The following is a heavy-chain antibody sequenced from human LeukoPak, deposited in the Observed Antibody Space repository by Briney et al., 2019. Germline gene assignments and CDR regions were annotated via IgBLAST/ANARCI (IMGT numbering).Heavy chain of an antibody. D-gene: IGHD3-22*01. V-gene: IGHV3-49*04. J-gene: IGHJ4*02. Sequence: GGSLRLSCTASGFTFGEYGMSWVRQAPGKGLEWIGFIRSKGHGGTTEYAASVKGRFTTSRDDSKSIAYLQLNSLKTEDTAVYYCTLTMIVVARSHFDYWGQGTLVTVSS. CDR2: IRSKGHGGTT. CDR1: GFTFGEYG. CDR3: TLTMIVVARSHFDY.